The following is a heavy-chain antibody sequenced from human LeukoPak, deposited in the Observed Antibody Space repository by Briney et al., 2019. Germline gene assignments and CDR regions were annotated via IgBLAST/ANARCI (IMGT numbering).Heavy chain of an antibody. J-gene: IGHJ5*02. CDR3: ARRVTALGPWFDP. CDR2: IIPFLDTS. CDR1: GGSFSNYA. Sequence: GASVKVSCKTSGGSFSNYAITWVRQAPGQGLEWMGGIIPFLDTSNYAQKFQGRVTITADESTSTAYMELSSLRSEDTAMYYCARRVTALGPWFDPWGQGTLVIVSS. V-gene: IGHV1-69*13. D-gene: IGHD4-23*01.